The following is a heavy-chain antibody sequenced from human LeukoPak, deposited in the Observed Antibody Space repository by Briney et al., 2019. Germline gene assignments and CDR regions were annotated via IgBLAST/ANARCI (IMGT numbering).Heavy chain of an antibody. V-gene: IGHV1-2*02. J-gene: IGHJ3*02. CDR2: INPNSGGT. D-gene: IGHD2-21*02. CDR1: GYTFSGCY. Sequence: GASVTVSCKASGYTFSGCYMRWVRQAPGQGLEWMVWINPNSGGTNYAQKFQGRVTMTRDTSISTAHMELSRLRSDDTAVYYYARVLRVVTAAPRGAFDIWGQGTMVTVSS. CDR3: ARVLRVVTAAPRGAFDI.